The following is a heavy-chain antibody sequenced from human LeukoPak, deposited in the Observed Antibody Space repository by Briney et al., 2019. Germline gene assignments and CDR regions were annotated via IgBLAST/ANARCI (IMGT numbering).Heavy chain of an antibody. CDR1: GGSISSYY. CDR3: ARGPRGYSYGYEDY. D-gene: IGHD5-18*01. Sequence: SETLSPTCTVSGGSISSYYWSWIRQPPGKGLEWIGYIYYSGSTNYNPSLKSRVTISVDTSKNRFSLKLSSVTAADTAVYYCARGPRGYSYGYEDYWGQGTLVTVSS. J-gene: IGHJ4*02. V-gene: IGHV4-59*01. CDR2: IYYSGST.